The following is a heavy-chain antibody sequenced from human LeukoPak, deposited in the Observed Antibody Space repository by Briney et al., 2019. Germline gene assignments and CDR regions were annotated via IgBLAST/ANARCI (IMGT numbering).Heavy chain of an antibody. Sequence: PGGSLRLPCAASGFTFSTYNMNWVRQAPGKGPEWVSSISTSSNYIYYADSVKGRFTISRDNAKNSLYLQMNSLRVEDTDVYYCARDVGAAAPDAFDIWGQGTMVTVSS. V-gene: IGHV3-21*01. CDR3: ARDVGAAAPDAFDI. CDR2: ISTSSNYI. J-gene: IGHJ3*02. CDR1: GFTFSTYN. D-gene: IGHD1-26*01.